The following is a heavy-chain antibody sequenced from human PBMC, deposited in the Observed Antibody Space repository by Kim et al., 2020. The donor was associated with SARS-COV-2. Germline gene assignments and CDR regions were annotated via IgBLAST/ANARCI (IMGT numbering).Heavy chain of an antibody. CDR3: AREELLLEWLPSGGSFYY. J-gene: IGHJ4*01. Sequence: SVKVSCKASGGTFSSYAISWVRQAPGQGLEWMGRITPILGIANYAQKFQGRVTITADKSTSTAYMELSSLRSEDTAVYYCAREELLLEWLPSGGSFYYW. CDR2: ITPILGIA. CDR1: GGTFSSYA. D-gene: IGHD3-3*01. V-gene: IGHV1-69*04.